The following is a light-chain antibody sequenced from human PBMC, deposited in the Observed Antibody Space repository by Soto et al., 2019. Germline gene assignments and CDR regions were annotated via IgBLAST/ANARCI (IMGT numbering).Light chain of an antibody. V-gene: IGLV2-8*01. CDR2: EVS. CDR1: SSDLGGYNF. Sequence: QSVLTQPPSASGSPGQSVTISCTGTSSDLGGYNFVSWYQQHPGTAPKFMIYEVSKRPSGVPERFSGSKSGNTASLTVSGLEAEEAADYYCSSYAGGIKWVFGGGTKLTVL. CDR3: SSYAGGIKWV. J-gene: IGLJ3*02.